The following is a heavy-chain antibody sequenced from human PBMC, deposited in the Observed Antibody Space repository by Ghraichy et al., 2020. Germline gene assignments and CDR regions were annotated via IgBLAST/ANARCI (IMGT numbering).Heavy chain of an antibody. Sequence: ASVKVSCKASGYTFTSYGISWVRQAPGQGLEWMGWISGYNGNINYAQKLQGRVTMTTETSTSTAYMELRSLRSDDTAVYYCGREFRHCSGGSCSQPEGGVDVWGQGTTVTVSS. D-gene: IGHD2-15*01. V-gene: IGHV1-18*01. J-gene: IGHJ6*02. CDR1: GYTFTSYG. CDR2: ISGYNGNI. CDR3: GREFRHCSGGSCSQPEGGVDV.